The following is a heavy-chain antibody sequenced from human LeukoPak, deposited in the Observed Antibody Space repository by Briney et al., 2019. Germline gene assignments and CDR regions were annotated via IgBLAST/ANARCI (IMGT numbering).Heavy chain of an antibody. CDR3: ARGATDTTRWFDP. V-gene: IGHV3-23*01. CDR2: ISGSGGST. Sequence: GGSLRLSCAASGFTFSSYGMNWVRQAPGKGLEWVSAISGSGGSTYYADSVKGRFTISRDNSKDTLYLQMNSLRAEDTAVYYCARGATDTTRWFDPWGQGTLVTVSS. CDR1: GFTFSSYG. J-gene: IGHJ5*02. D-gene: IGHD1-7*01.